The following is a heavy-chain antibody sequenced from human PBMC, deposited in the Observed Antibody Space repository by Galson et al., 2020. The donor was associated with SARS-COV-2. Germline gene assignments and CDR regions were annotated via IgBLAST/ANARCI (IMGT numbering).Heavy chain of an antibody. CDR3: ARVNTVTAFDY. CDR1: SGSISNYY. D-gene: IGHD2-21*02. J-gene: IGHJ4*02. CDR2: ISDSGST. Sequence: SEPLSLTCPVSSGSISNYYWSWVRQPPGKGLEWLGYISDSGSTNYNPSLKSRVTISIDTSKNQFSLKLTSVTAADTAVYYCARVNTVTAFDYWGQGTLVTVSS. V-gene: IGHV4-59*13.